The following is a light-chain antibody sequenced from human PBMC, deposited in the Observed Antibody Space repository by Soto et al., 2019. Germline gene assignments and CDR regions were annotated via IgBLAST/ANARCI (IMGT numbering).Light chain of an antibody. V-gene: IGLV2-14*01. Sequence: QSVLTQPASVSGSPGQSSTISCTGTNSDVGGYNYVSWYQQHPDTVPKLIIFEVSNRPSGVSPRFSGSKSGNTASLTISGLQAEDEADYYCRSYTSTNSRVFGTGTKVTVL. CDR3: RSYTSTNSRV. CDR2: EVS. CDR1: NSDVGGYNY. J-gene: IGLJ1*01.